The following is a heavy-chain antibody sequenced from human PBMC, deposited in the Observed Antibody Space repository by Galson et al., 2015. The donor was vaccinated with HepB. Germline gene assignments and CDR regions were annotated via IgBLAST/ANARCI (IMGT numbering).Heavy chain of an antibody. D-gene: IGHD3-10*01. CDR2: ISSSSSYI. J-gene: IGHJ4*02. V-gene: IGHV3-21*01. CDR3: ATVEILVVRGGLRTRSYFDH. CDR1: GITFNTYS. Sequence: SLRLSCAASGITFNTYSMNWARQAPGKGLEWVASISSSSSYIYYADSVKGRFTISRDNARNSLYLQMNSLRAEDTAVYHCATVEILVVRGGLRTRSYFDHWGRGTRVTVSS.